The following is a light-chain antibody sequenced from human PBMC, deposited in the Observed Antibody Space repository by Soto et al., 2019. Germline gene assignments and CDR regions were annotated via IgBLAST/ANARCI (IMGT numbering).Light chain of an antibody. Sequence: EIVLTQSPGTLSLSPGERATLSCRASQSVSSNYLAWYQQKSGQAPRLLIYAASSRATGIPDRFSGSGSGTDFTLTISRLEPEDFAVYSGHQYGSSPRTFGQGTKLEIK. J-gene: IGKJ2*01. CDR1: QSVSSNY. CDR3: HQYGSSPRT. V-gene: IGKV3-20*01. CDR2: AAS.